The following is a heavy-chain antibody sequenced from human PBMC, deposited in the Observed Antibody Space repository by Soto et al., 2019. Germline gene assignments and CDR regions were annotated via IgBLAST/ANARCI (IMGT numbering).Heavy chain of an antibody. D-gene: IGHD2-15*01. CDR3: ARGNRRYCSGGSCYTVDY. J-gene: IGHJ4*02. CDR2: INPNSGGT. CDR1: GYTFTGYY. Sequence: QVQLVQSGAEVKKPGASVKVSCKASGYTFTGYYMHWVRQAPGQGLEWMGWINPNSGGTNYAQKFQGRVTMTRDTSISPAYMELSRLRSDDTAVYYCARGNRRYCSGGSCYTVDYWGQGTLVTVSS. V-gene: IGHV1-2*02.